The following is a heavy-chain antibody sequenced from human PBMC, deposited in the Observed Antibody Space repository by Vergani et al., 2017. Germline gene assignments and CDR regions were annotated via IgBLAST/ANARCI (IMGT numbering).Heavy chain of an antibody. J-gene: IGHJ4*02. V-gene: IGHV3-21*01. CDR2: ISSSSSYI. D-gene: IGHD6-6*01. CDR1: GFTFSSYS. CDR3: ARDSGEQLVPYYFDY. Sequence: EVQLLESGGGLVQPGGSLRLSCAASGFTFSSYSMNWVRQAPGKGLEWVSSISSSSSYIYYADSVKGRFTISRDNAKNSLYLQMNSLRAEDTAVYYCARDSGEQLVPYYFDYWGQGTLVTVSS.